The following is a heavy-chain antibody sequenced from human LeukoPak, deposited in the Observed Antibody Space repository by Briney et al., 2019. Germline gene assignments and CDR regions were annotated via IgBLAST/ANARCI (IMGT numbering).Heavy chain of an antibody. D-gene: IGHD5-12*01. CDR1: GFTLSSYA. J-gene: IGHJ6*02. CDR3: AKWDGPAQWIGYYGMDV. CDR2: ISGSGGST. Sequence: PGGSLRLSCAASGFTLSSYAMSWVRQAPGKGLEWVSAISGSGGSTYYADSVKGRFTISRDNSKNTLYLQMNSPRAEDTAVYYCAKWDGPAQWIGYYGMDVWGQGTTVTVSS. V-gene: IGHV3-23*01.